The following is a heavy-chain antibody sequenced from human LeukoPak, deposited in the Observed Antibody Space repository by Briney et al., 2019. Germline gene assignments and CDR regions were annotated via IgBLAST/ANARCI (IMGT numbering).Heavy chain of an antibody. Sequence: PGESLRLSCEASGFRFSDAWMSWVRQAPGKGLEWVSYISSSGSTIYYADSVKGRFTISRDNAKNSLYLQMNSLRAEDTAVYYCARASTGRLWLMMTDYYYYYMDVWGKGTTVTVSS. D-gene: IGHD5-18*01. CDR2: ISSSGSTI. CDR1: GFRFSDAW. J-gene: IGHJ6*03. V-gene: IGHV3-11*01. CDR3: ARASTGRLWLMMTDYYYYYMDV.